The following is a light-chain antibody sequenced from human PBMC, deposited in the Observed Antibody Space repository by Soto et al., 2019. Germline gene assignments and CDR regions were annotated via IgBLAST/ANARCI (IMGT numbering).Light chain of an antibody. V-gene: IGKV3-15*01. Sequence: IVLTQSPATLCFSPGGRATLSCRASQSVSSYLAWYQQKPGQAPRLLIYDASNRATGIPARFSGSGSGTEFTLTISSLQSEDFAVYYCQQYNNWPPMTFGQGTKVDIK. CDR2: DAS. CDR3: QQYNNWPPMT. J-gene: IGKJ1*01. CDR1: QSVSSY.